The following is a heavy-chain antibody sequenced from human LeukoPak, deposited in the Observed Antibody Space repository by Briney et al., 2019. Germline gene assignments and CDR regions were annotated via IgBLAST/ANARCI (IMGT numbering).Heavy chain of an antibody. V-gene: IGHV4-59*01. Sequence: SETLSLTCTVSGDSIRNYYWSWIRQPPGKGLEWIGYIYYSGSTNYNPSLKSRVTISVDTSKNQFSLKLSSVTAADTAVYYCGAAGGVIGQIDYWGQGTLVTVSS. CDR1: GDSIRNYY. CDR2: IYYSGST. D-gene: IGHD3-16*02. CDR3: GAAGGVIGQIDY. J-gene: IGHJ4*02.